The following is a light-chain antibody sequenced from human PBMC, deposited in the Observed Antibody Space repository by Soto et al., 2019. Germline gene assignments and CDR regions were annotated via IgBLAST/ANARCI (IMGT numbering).Light chain of an antibody. CDR2: AAS. CDR1: QGISSY. Sequence: IQLTQSPSSLSASVGARVTITCRASQGISSYLAWYQQKPGKAPKLLIYAASTLKSGVPSRFSGSGSGTDFTPNHSRLPPEDFATYYCQQLNSYPLTFGGGTKVEIK. V-gene: IGKV1-9*01. CDR3: QQLNSYPLT. J-gene: IGKJ4*01.